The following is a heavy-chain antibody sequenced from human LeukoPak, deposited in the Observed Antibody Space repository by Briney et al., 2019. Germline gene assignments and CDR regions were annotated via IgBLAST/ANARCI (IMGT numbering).Heavy chain of an antibody. V-gene: IGHV3-30*04. CDR3: ARDGVPAAPADYYYYMDV. CDR1: GFTFSSYA. D-gene: IGHD2-2*01. CDR2: ISYDGSNK. Sequence: GGSLRLSCAAPGFTFSSYAMHWVRQAPGKGLEWVAVISYDGSNKYYADSVKGRFTISRDNSKNTLYLQMNSLRAEDTAVYYCARDGVPAAPADYYYYMDVWGKGTTVTVSS. J-gene: IGHJ6*03.